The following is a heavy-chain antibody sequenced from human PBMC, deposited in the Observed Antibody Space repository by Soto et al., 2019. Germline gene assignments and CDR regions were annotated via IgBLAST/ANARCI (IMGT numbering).Heavy chain of an antibody. CDR1: GYTFNTYT. V-gene: IGHV1-3*01. D-gene: IGHD6-13*01. J-gene: IGHJ4*02. CDR2: INAGNGDT. CDR3: ARVRYSSTWYEVGDH. Sequence: RASVKVSCKASGYTFNTYTMHWVRQAPGQRLEWMGWINAGNGDTKYSQKFQDRVTITKDTSASTAYMELSSLRSEDTAVYYCARVRYSSTWYEVGDHWGQGTLVTVSS.